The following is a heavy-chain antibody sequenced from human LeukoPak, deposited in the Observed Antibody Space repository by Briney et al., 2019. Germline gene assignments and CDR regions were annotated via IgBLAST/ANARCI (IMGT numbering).Heavy chain of an antibody. CDR2: MNPNSANT. CDR1: GYTFTSYY. J-gene: IGHJ6*02. V-gene: IGHV1-8*02. Sequence: GASVKVSCKASGYTFTSYYMHWVRQAPGQGLEWMGWMNPNSANTGYAQKFQGRVTMTRNTSISTAYMELSSLRSEDTAVYYCARPSIAARNYYYYGMDVWGQGTTVTVSS. D-gene: IGHD6-6*01. CDR3: ARPSIAARNYYYYGMDV.